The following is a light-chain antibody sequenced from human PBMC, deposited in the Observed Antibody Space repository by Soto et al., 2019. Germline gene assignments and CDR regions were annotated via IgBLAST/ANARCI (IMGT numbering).Light chain of an antibody. J-gene: IGKJ2*01. Sequence: DLQMTQSPSSLSASVGDRVTITCRASQSISSYLIWSQQKPGTAPKLLIYAASTLQSGVPSRFSGSGSGTDFTLTISSLQPEDFATYYCQQSYSTPYTFGPGTKLEIK. CDR3: QQSYSTPYT. CDR1: QSISSY. V-gene: IGKV1-39*01. CDR2: AAS.